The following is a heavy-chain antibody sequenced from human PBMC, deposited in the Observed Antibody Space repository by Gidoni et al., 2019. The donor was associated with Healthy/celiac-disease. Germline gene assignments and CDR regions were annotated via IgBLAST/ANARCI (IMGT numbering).Heavy chain of an antibody. J-gene: IGHJ4*02. CDR3: AKDRHRGYCSGGSCYFGY. CDR2: ISGSGGST. CDR1: GFTFSRYP. D-gene: IGHD2-15*01. V-gene: IGHV3-23*01. Sequence: VQLLESGGGLVQPGGSLNPSCHASGFTFSRYPMSRVRQAPGKGLEWVSAISGSGGSTYYADSVKGRFTISRDNSKNTLYLQMNSLRAEDTAVYYCAKDRHRGYCSGGSCYFGYWGQGTLVTVSS.